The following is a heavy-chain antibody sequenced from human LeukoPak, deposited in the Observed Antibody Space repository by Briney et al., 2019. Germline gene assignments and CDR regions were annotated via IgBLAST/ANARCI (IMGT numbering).Heavy chain of an antibody. D-gene: IGHD5-12*01. CDR2: NSGSGATT. Sequence: GGSLRLSCAASGFTFSSYAMSWVRQAPGKGLEWVSTNSGSGATTSYADSVKGRFTISRDNSKNTLYLQMNSLRAEDTAVYYCTRDWRNLGYDYWGQGTLVTVSS. J-gene: IGHJ4*02. CDR1: GFTFSSYA. CDR3: TRDWRNLGYDY. V-gene: IGHV3-23*01.